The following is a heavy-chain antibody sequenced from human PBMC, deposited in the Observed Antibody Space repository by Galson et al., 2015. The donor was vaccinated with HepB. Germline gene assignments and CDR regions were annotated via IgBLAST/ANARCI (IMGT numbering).Heavy chain of an antibody. D-gene: IGHD3-3*01. V-gene: IGHV3-23*01. Sequence: SLRLSCAASGFTFSSYAMSWVRQAPGKGLEWVSAISGSGGSTYYADSMKGRFTISRDNSKNTLYLQMNSLRAEDTAVYYCAKAGVPDDFWSGYYIKWGQGTLVTVSS. J-gene: IGHJ4*02. CDR1: GFTFSSYA. CDR2: ISGSGGST. CDR3: AKAGVPDDFWSGYYIK.